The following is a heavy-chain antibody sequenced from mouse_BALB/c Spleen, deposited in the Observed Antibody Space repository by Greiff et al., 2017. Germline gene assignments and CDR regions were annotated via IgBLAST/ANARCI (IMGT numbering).Heavy chain of an antibody. CDR1: GYTFTSYW. Sequence: VQLKQSGTVLARPGASVKMSCKASGYTFTSYWMHWVKQRPGQGLEWIGAIYPGNSDTSYNQKFKGKAKLTAVTSTSTAYMELSSLTNEDSAVYYCTRYGNYVDYFDYWGQGTTLTVSS. V-gene: IGHV1-5*01. CDR3: TRYGNYVDYFDY. D-gene: IGHD2-1*01. J-gene: IGHJ2*01. CDR2: IYPGNSDT.